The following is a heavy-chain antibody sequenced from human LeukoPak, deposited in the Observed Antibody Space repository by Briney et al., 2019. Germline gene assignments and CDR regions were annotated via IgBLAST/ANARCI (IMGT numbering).Heavy chain of an antibody. V-gene: IGHV5-51*01. CDR2: IYPGDSDT. D-gene: IGHD3-3*01. CDR3: ASSQTWSGYYTT. Sequence: GESLKISCKGSGYSFTSYWIGWVRQMPGKGLEWMGIIYPGDSDTRYSPSFQGQVTILVDKSISTAYLQWSSLKASDTAMYHCASSQTWSGYYTTWGQGTLVTVSS. J-gene: IGHJ5*02. CDR1: GYSFTSYW.